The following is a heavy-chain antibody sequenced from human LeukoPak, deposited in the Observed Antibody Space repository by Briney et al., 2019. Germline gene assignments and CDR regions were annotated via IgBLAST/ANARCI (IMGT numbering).Heavy chain of an antibody. CDR1: GFTFSSYG. J-gene: IGHJ4*02. D-gene: IGHD6-13*01. CDR2: TSSGGSYK. CDR3: GKQHESSSHFDY. Sequence: PGGSLRLSCAASGFTFSSYGMHWVRQAPGKGLEWVAVTSSGGSYKYYADSVKGRFTISRDNSKNTLYLQMNSLRAEDTAVFYCGKQHESSSHFDYWGQGTLVTVSS. V-gene: IGHV3-30*18.